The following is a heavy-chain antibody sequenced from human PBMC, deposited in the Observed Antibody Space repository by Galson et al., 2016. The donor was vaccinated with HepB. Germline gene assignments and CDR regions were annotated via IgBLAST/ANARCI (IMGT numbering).Heavy chain of an antibody. CDR2: IRTYNGMT. D-gene: IGHD3-16*01. V-gene: IGHV1-18*01. J-gene: IGHJ5*02. CDR1: GYSFISYG. CDR3: ARDWGLLGGVTPNWFDP. Sequence: SVKVSCKASGYSFISYGISWVRQAPGQGLEWMGRIRTYNGMTHYAQRFQGRVTMTTDTYTNTVHLELRSLRPDDTAIYYCARDWGLLGGVTPNWFDPWGQGTLVTVSS.